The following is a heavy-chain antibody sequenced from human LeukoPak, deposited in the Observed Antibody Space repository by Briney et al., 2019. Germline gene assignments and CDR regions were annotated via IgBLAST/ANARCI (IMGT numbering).Heavy chain of an antibody. Sequence: SETLSLTCTVSGGSISSYYWSWIRQPAGKGLEWIGRIYTSGSANYNPSLKSRVTISVDTSKNQFSLKLSSVTAADTAVYYCARHLPYYYYGMDVWGQGTTVTVSS. CDR3: ARHLPYYYYGMDV. CDR2: IYTSGSA. J-gene: IGHJ6*02. CDR1: GGSISSYY. V-gene: IGHV4-4*07.